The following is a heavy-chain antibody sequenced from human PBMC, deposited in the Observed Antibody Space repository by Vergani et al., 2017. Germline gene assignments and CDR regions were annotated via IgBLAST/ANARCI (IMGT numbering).Heavy chain of an antibody. D-gene: IGHD6-13*01. V-gene: IGHV3-23*01. CDR2: ISGSGGST. CDR1: GFTFSSYA. Sequence: EVQLLESGGGLVQPGGSLRLSCAASGFTFSSYAMSWVRQAPGKGLEWVSAISGSGGSTYYADSVKGRFTISRDNSKNTLYLQMNSLRAEDTAVYYCASGYSSSWTGIYYWGQGTLVTVSS. CDR3: ASGYSSSWTGIYY. J-gene: IGHJ4*02.